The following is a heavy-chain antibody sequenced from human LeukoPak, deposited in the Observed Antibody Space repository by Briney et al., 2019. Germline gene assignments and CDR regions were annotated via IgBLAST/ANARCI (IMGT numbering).Heavy chain of an antibody. CDR1: GFTLSNYD. CDR3: ARADCSSSTCYLRRSWFDP. J-gene: IGHJ5*02. V-gene: IGHV3-21*01. CDR2: ISTRCRYI. D-gene: IGHD2-2*01. Sequence: GGSLRVSCAASGFTLSNYDMNWVRQAPGKGLEWVSSISTRCRYIYYKDSVRGRFTISRDDAKNSLYLEMNSLRAEDTAVYYCARADCSSSTCYLRRSWFDPWGQGTLVTVSS.